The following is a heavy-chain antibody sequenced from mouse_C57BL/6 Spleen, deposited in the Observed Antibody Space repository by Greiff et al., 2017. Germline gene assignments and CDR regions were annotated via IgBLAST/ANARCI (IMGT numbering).Heavy chain of an antibody. CDR1: GFTFSSYA. CDR2: ISDGGSYT. Sequence: EVQLVESGGGLVKPGGSLKLSCAASGFTFSSYAMSWVRQTPEKRLEWVATISDGGSYTYYPDNVKGRFTISRDNAKNNLYLQMSHLKSEDTAMYYCARDPDYYGSSYGGFYYFDYWGKGTTLTVSS. CDR3: ARDPDYYGSSYGGFYYFDY. D-gene: IGHD1-1*01. J-gene: IGHJ2*01. V-gene: IGHV5-4*01.